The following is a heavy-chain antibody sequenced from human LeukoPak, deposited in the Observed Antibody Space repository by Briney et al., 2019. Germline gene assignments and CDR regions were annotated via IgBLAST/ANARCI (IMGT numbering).Heavy chain of an antibody. CDR1: GGSISSHY. V-gene: IGHV4-59*08. J-gene: IGHJ4*02. CDR2: IYYSGST. CDR3: ARHSAGATNFDY. D-gene: IGHD1-26*01. Sequence: SETLSLTCTVSGGSISSHYWSWIRQPPGKGLEWIGYIYYSGSTNYNPSLKSRVTISVDTSKNLFSLKLSSVTAADTAVYYCARHSAGATNFDYWGQGTLVTVSS.